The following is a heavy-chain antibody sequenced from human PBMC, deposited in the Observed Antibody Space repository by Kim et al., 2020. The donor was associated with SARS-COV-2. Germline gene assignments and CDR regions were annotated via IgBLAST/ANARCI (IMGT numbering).Heavy chain of an antibody. J-gene: IGHJ4*02. V-gene: IGHV3-30*04. Sequence: GSLRLSCAASGFIFSSYAMHWVRQAPGKGLEWVAAISHDGNKKYYADSVEGRFTFSRDNSKNTLSLQMNSLRNDDTAVYYCARARPLFYCTSSSCYAGAIDYWGQGTLVTVSS. CDR1: GFIFSSYA. D-gene: IGHD2-2*01. CDR2: ISHDGNKK. CDR3: ARARPLFYCTSSSCYAGAIDY.